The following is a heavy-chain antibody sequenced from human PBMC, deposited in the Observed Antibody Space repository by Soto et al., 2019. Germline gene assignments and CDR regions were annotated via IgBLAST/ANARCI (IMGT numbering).Heavy chain of an antibody. D-gene: IGHD3-10*01. Sequence: QVQLVQSGAEVKKPGASVKVSCKASGYTFTGYYMHWVRQAPGQGLEWMGWINPNSGGTNYAQKFQGRVTMTRDTSISTAYMELSRLRSDDTAVYYCARGLLWFGELHDAFDIWGQGTMVTVSS. J-gene: IGHJ3*02. CDR3: ARGLLWFGELHDAFDI. CDR2: INPNSGGT. CDR1: GYTFTGYY. V-gene: IGHV1-2*02.